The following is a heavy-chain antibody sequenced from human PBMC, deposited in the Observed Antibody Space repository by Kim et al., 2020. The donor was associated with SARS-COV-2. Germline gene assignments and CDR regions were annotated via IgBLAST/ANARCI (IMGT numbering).Heavy chain of an antibody. D-gene: IGHD6-6*01. CDR3: ARRWVAAHFDY. J-gene: IGHJ4*02. Sequence: NSSPSFQGKVTISADKSSSTAYLQWSSLKASDTAMYYCARRWVAAHFDYWGQGTLVTVSS. V-gene: IGHV5-51*01.